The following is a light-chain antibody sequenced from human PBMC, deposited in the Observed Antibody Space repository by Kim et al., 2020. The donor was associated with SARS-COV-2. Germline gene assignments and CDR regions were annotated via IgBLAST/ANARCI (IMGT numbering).Light chain of an antibody. CDR3: QKYDRAPRT. CDR2: AAS. Sequence: ASVGDRVSITGRASQAISNCLAWYQQKPGKVPKLLVYAASALQSGVSSRFSGSGSGTDFTLTISSLQPEDVATYYCQKYDRAPRTFGQGTKVDIK. V-gene: IGKV1-27*01. CDR1: QAISNC. J-gene: IGKJ1*01.